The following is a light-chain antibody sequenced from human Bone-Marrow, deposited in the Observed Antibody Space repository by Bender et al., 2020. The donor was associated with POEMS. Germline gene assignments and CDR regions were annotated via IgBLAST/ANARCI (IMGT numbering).Light chain of an antibody. Sequence: QSVLTQPPSASGTPGQWVSISCSGSNTNIFTYSVNWYQHLPGTAPRLLIYSNNQRPSGISERFSGSKSDTSASLANSGLQAEDEADYYCSSYGGGPNLEVFGTGTKVTVL. CDR2: SNN. CDR3: SSYGGGPNLEV. CDR1: NTNIFTYS. J-gene: IGLJ1*01. V-gene: IGLV1-44*01.